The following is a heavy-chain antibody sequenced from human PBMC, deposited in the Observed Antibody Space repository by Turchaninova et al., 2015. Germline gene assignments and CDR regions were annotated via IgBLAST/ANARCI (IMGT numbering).Heavy chain of an antibody. J-gene: IGHJ6*03. CDR1: GGPISSYY. Sequence: QVQLHESGPGLVKPSETLSLTCTVPGGPISSYYWSWNRQPPGKGLAWIVRIDTSGSTDYNPSLKSRVTISVDRSKNQFSLKLSSVTAADTAVYYCARDLKDSWPPYYYYYMDVWGKGTTVTVSS. V-gene: IGHV4-4*07. CDR2: IDTSGST. D-gene: IGHD5-12*01. CDR3: ARDLKDSWPPYYYYYMDV.